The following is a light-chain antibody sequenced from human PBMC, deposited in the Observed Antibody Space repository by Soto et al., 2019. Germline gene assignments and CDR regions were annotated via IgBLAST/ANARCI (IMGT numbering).Light chain of an antibody. V-gene: IGKV1-5*03. CDR1: QTISSW. CDR2: KAS. J-gene: IGKJ1*01. CDR3: QHYNSDSEA. Sequence: DIQMTQSPSTLSGSVGDRVTITCRASQTISSWLAWYQQKPGKAPKLLIYKASTLKSGVPSRSSGSGSGTEFTLTISSLQPDDFATYYCQHYNSDSEAFGQGTKVELK.